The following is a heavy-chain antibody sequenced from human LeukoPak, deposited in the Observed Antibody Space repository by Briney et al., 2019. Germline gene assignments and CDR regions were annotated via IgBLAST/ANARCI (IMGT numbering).Heavy chain of an antibody. V-gene: IGHV3-30-3*01. D-gene: IGHD5-12*01. Sequence: PGRSLRLSCAASGFTFSSYVMHWVRQAPGKGLEWVAVISYDGSNKYYADSVKGRFTISRDNSKNTLYLQMNSLRAEDTAIYYCAKVPTYSGYEYPPYYFDYWGQGTLVTVSS. J-gene: IGHJ4*02. CDR3: AKVPTYSGYEYPPYYFDY. CDR2: ISYDGSNK. CDR1: GFTFSSYV.